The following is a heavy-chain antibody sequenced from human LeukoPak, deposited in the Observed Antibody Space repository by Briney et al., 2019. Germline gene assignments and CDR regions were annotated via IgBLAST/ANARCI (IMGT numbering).Heavy chain of an antibody. D-gene: IGHD3-16*02. CDR2: ISPSGDIL. J-gene: IGHJ4*02. V-gene: IGHV3-23*01. CDR1: GFTFSSHG. Sequence: QPGGSLRLSCAASGFTFSSHGMNWVRQAPGKGLEWVSGISPSGDILYYADSVKGQFTISRDNSKNTVSLQMNSLRAEDTAVYYCAKGQTYVEGELSFDYWGQGTLVTVSS. CDR3: AKGQTYVEGELSFDY.